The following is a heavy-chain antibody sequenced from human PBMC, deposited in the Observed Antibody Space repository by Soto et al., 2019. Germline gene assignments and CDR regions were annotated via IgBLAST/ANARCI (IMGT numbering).Heavy chain of an antibody. J-gene: IGHJ5*02. CDR2: IWYDGSEQ. D-gene: IGHD1-26*01. CDR3: ARWSDKKVVDP. CDR1: GFTFRNHG. Sequence: QVQLVESGGGVVQPGRSLRLSCEGSGFTFRNHGMHWVRQAPGKGLEWLAVIWYDGSEQYYADSVRGRFFVSRDNAKNTLYLQMNSLTVEDTALYYCARWSDKKVVDPWGQGTAVTVSS. V-gene: IGHV3-33*01.